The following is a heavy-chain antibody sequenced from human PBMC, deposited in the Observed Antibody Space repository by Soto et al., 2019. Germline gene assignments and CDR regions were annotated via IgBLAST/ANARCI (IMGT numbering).Heavy chain of an antibody. V-gene: IGHV3-21*01. CDR3: ARVGYCSGGSCYSGSGLFDY. J-gene: IGHJ4*02. D-gene: IGHD2-15*01. CDR1: GFTFSSYS. Sequence: GGSLRLSCAASGFTFSSYSMNWVRQAPGKGLEWVSSISSSSSYIYYADSVKGRFTISRDNAKNSLYLQMNSLGAEDTAVYYCARVGYCSGGSCYSGSGLFDYWGQGTLVTVSS. CDR2: ISSSSSYI.